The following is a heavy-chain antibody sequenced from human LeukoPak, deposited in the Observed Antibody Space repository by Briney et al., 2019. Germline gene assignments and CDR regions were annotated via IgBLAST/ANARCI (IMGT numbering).Heavy chain of an antibody. CDR1: GGSISSYY. Sequence: SETLSLTCTVSGGSISSYYWSWIRQPPGKGLEWIGYVYYSGSTNYNPSLKSRVTISVDTSKNQFSLKLSSVTAADTVVYYCATIERSGWYVSYWGQGTLVTVSS. V-gene: IGHV4-59*01. CDR3: ATIERSGWYVSY. D-gene: IGHD6-19*01. J-gene: IGHJ4*02. CDR2: VYYSGST.